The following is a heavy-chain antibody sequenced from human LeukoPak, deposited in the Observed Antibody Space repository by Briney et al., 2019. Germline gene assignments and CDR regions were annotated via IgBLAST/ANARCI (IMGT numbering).Heavy chain of an antibody. CDR2: IHYSGST. CDR1: GGSISSSSYY. Sequence: PSETLSVTCTVSGGSISSSSYYWGWIRQPPGKGLEWMGSIHYSGSTYYNPSLKSRVTISVDTSKNQFSLKLSSVTAADTAVYYCARYCSGGSCFNQIGRGDDYWGQGTLVTVSS. V-gene: IGHV4-39*01. J-gene: IGHJ4*02. CDR3: ARYCSGGSCFNQIGRGDDY. D-gene: IGHD2-15*01.